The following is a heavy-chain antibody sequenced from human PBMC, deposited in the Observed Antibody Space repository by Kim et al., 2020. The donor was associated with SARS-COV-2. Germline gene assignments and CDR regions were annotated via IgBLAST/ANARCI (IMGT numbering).Heavy chain of an antibody. D-gene: IGHD3-22*01. Sequence: GGSLRLSCAASGFTFSSYSMNWVRQAPGKGLEWVSYISSSSSTIYYADSVKGRFTIYRDNAKNSLYLQMNSLRDEDTAVYYCASMSGYYAWFDPWGQGTLVTVSS. CDR1: GFTFSSYS. CDR2: ISSSSSTI. CDR3: ASMSGYYAWFDP. V-gene: IGHV3-48*02. J-gene: IGHJ5*02.